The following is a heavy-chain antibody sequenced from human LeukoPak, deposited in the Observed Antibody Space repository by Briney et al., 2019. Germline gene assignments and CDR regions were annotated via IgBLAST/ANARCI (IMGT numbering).Heavy chain of an antibody. V-gene: IGHV3-43*02. CDR1: GFTIGPYA. CDR3: ATWAFYHNLDV. CDR2: IKADGSGT. J-gene: IGHJ6*02. Sequence: GGSLRLSCAASGFTIGPYAMYWVRQGPGRGLEWVSVIKADGSGTFYADSVRGRFTTSRDNSKSSLYLQMNSLTSEDTALYYCATWAFYHNLDVWGQGTTVIVSS. D-gene: IGHD2/OR15-2a*01.